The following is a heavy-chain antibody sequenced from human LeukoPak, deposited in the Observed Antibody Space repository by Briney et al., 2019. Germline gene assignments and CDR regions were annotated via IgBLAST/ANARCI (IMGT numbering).Heavy chain of an antibody. J-gene: IGHJ3*02. Sequence: SETLSLTCAVYGGSFSVYYWSWIRQPPGKGLEWIGEINHSGSTNYNPSLKSRVTISVDTSKNQFSLKLSSVTAADTAVYYCARGPRYFDMGGQGTMVTVSS. CDR2: INHSGST. V-gene: IGHV4-34*01. D-gene: IGHD3-9*01. CDR3: ARGPRYFDM. CDR1: GGSFSVYY.